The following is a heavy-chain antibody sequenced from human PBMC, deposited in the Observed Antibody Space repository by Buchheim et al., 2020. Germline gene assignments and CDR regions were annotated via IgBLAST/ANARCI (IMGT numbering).Heavy chain of an antibody. CDR1: GFTVNNKY. Sequence: EVHLVESGGDLVQPEESLRLSCAASGFTVNNKYMTWVRQAPGKGLECVSIIHGGGATYYAESVKGRFTISRDNSRNILYLHMNSLRVEDTAVYYCASRPDGDYPSFDFWGLGTL. CDR3: ASRPDGDYPSFDF. CDR2: IHGGGAT. D-gene: IGHD4-17*01. J-gene: IGHJ4*02. V-gene: IGHV3-66*01.